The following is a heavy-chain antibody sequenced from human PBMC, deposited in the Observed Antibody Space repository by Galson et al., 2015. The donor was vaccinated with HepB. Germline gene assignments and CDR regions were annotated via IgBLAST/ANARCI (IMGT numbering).Heavy chain of an antibody. J-gene: IGHJ6*03. CDR1: GFTFSSYG. CDR3: AKEEVGGSSWKNYYYYMDV. CDR2: ISYDGSNK. D-gene: IGHD6-13*01. Sequence: SLRLSCAASGFTFSSYGMHWVRQAPGKGLEWVAVISYDGSNKYYADSVKGRFTISRDNSKNTLYLQMNSLRAEDTAVYYCAKEEVGGSSWKNYYYYMDVWGKGTTVTVSS. V-gene: IGHV3-30*18.